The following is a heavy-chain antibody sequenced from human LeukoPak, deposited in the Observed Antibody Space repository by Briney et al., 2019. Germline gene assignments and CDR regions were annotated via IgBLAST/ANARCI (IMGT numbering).Heavy chain of an antibody. CDR2: IYNSGST. V-gene: IGHV4-59*01. D-gene: IGHD3-16*01. CDR3: ARGNRFGY. J-gene: IGHJ4*02. Sequence: SETLSPTCTVSGGSISTYYWSWIRQPPGKGLEWIGYIYNSGSTNYNPSLKSRVTISVDTSKNQFSLKLSSVTAADTAVYYCARGNRFGYWGQGTLVTVSS. CDR1: GGSISTYY.